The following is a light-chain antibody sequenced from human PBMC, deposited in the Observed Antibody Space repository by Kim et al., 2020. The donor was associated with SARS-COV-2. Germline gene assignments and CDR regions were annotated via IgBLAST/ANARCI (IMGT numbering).Light chain of an antibody. V-gene: IGLV2-14*03. J-gene: IGLJ3*02. Sequence: QSALTQPASVSGSPGQSITISCTGTSSDVGGSKYVSWYQQHPDKAPKLIIYDVSSRPSGVSSRFSGSKSGNTASLTISGLQAEDEADYYCSLHISYSTLGAFGGGTQLTVL. CDR3: SLHISYSTLGA. CDR2: DVS. CDR1: SSDVGGSKY.